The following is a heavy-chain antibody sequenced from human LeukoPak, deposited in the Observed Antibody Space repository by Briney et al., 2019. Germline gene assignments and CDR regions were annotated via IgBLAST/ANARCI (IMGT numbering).Heavy chain of an antibody. V-gene: IGHV4-59*08. CDR1: GGSISSYY. Sequence: SETLSLTCTVSGGSISSYYWSWIRQPPGKGLAWIGYIYYSGSTNYNPSLKSRVTISVDTSKNQFSLKLSSVTAADTAVYYCARQRRWLQLSYYYYGMDVWGQGTTVTVSS. J-gene: IGHJ6*02. CDR3: ARQRRWLQLSYYYYGMDV. D-gene: IGHD5-24*01. CDR2: IYYSGST.